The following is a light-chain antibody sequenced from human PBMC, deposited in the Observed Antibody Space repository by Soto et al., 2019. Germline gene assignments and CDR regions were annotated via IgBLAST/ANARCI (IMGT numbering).Light chain of an antibody. Sequence: EIVLTQSPGTLSLSPGERATLSCKTSQSRGSNFLAWYQHNPGQAPRLLIYASSNRATGIPDRFSGSATGTDFTLTIIRLEPEDVELYYRQQYGSPITFGQGTKVDIK. CDR1: QSRGSNF. V-gene: IGKV3-20*01. J-gene: IGKJ1*01. CDR2: ASS. CDR3: QQYGSPIT.